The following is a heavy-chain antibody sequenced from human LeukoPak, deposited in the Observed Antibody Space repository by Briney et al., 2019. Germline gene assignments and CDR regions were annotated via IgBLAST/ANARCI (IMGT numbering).Heavy chain of an antibody. J-gene: IGHJ6*02. CDR1: GFTFSSYA. V-gene: IGHV3-23*01. Sequence: GGSLRLSCAASGFTFSSYAMSWVRQAPGKGLEWVSAISGSGGNTYYADSVKGRFTISRDNSKNTLYLQMNSLRAEDTAVYYCTRGLVDRHGGYYYYYGMNVWGQGTTVTVSS. CDR2: ISGSGGNT. D-gene: IGHD5-12*01. CDR3: TRGLVDRHGGYYYYYGMNV.